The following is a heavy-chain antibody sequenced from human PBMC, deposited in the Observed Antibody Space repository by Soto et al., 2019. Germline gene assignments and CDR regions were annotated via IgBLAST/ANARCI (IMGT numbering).Heavy chain of an antibody. CDR3: ARHPYYYYYMDV. J-gene: IGHJ6*03. V-gene: IGHV4-59*08. CDR2: IYYSGST. Sequence: SETLSLTCTVSGGSISSYYWSWIRQPPGKGLEWIGYIYYSGSTNYNPSLKSRVTISVDTSKNQFSLKLSSVTAADTAVYYCARHPYYYYYMDVWGKGTTVPVSS. CDR1: GGSISSYY.